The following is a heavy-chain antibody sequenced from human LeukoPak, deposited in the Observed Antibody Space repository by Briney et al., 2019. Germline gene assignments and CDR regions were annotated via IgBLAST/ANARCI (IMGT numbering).Heavy chain of an antibody. CDR2: IDSSAGDT. D-gene: IGHD3-10*01. V-gene: IGHV3-23*01. CDR3: AKYYYTSGSSGARVFDY. J-gene: IGHJ4*02. CDR1: GFTFSSYP. Sequence: GVSPRLSCAASGFTFSSYPMTWVRQAPGKGLEWVSTIDSSAGDTHYADSVKGRFTISRDNSKNSLYLQMNGLRAEDTAVYYCAKYYYTSGSSGARVFDYWGQGTLVTVSA.